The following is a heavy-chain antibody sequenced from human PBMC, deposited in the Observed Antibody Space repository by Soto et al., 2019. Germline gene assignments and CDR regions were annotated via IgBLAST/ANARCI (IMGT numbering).Heavy chain of an antibody. J-gene: IGHJ4*02. D-gene: IGHD3-3*01. CDR1: GFTFSTYA. CDR3: AKGSKFTIFSPNDY. CDR2: LSGNSGTT. V-gene: IGHV3-23*01. Sequence: EVQVLESGGGLVQPGGSLRLSCAASGFTFSTYAMTWVRQAPGKGLEWVSALSGNSGTTYFADSVKGRFTISRDNSRNKVYLQMSSLRAEDTALYYCAKGSKFTIFSPNDYWGQGTLVTVSS.